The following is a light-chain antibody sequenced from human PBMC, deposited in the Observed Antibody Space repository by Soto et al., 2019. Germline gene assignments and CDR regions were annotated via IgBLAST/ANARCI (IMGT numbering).Light chain of an antibody. V-gene: IGKV3-20*01. J-gene: IGKJ5*01. CDR1: QRFSSTY. CDR2: GAS. CDR3: QQYGSSPPRYT. Sequence: EIAFTQSPGSLSLSPGARPTLSCRASQRFSSTYLAWYQQKPGQAPTPLIYGASSRATGIPARFSGSGSGTEFTLTISRLEPEDFAVYYCQQYGSSPPRYTFGQGTRLDIK.